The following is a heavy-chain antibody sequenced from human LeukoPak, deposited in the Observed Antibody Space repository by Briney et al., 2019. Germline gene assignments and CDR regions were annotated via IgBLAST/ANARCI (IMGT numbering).Heavy chain of an antibody. CDR1: GGTFSSYA. Sequence: ASVTVSCKASGGTFSSYAISWVRQAPGQGLEWMGGIIPIFGTANYAQKFQGRVTITADESTSTAYMELSSLRSEDTAVYYCARRFLGYYDSSGYWPFDYWGQGTLVTVS. CDR3: ARRFLGYYDSSGYWPFDY. V-gene: IGHV1-69*13. D-gene: IGHD3-22*01. CDR2: IIPIFGTA. J-gene: IGHJ4*02.